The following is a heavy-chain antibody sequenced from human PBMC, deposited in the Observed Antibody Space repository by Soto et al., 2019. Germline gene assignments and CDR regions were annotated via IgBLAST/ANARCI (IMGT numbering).Heavy chain of an antibody. D-gene: IGHD1-1*01. CDR1: GYTFPSYG. CDR3: ARGRYGDY. CDR2: ISAHTGNT. V-gene: IGHV1-18*01. J-gene: IGHJ4*02. Sequence: QVHLVQSGAEVKKPGASVKVSCKASGYTFPSYGITWVRQAPGQGLEWMGGISAHTGNTDYAQKLQGRVIVTRDTSTSTAYMELRSLISDDTAVYYCARGRYGDYWGQGALVTVSS.